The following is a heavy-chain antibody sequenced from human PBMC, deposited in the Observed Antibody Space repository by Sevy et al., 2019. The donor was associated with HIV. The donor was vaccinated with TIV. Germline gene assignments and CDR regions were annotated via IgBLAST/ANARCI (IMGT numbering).Heavy chain of an antibody. Sequence: SETLSLTCTVSGGSISSSSYYWGWIRQPPGKGLEWIGSIYYSGSTYYNPSLKSRVTISVDTSKNQFSLKLGSVTAADTAVYYCARRFEGAGGYYDSSGYGTWFDPWGQGTLVTAPQ. CDR1: GGSISSSSYY. CDR2: IYYSGST. V-gene: IGHV4-39*01. D-gene: IGHD3-22*01. CDR3: ARRFEGAGGYYDSSGYGTWFDP. J-gene: IGHJ5*02.